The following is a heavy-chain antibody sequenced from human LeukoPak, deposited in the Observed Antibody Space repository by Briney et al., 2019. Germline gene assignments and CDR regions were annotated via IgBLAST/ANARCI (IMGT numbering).Heavy chain of an antibody. CDR2: IFYSGTT. J-gene: IGHJ1*01. V-gene: IGHV4-39*01. CDR3: AKSGRDNTAGRPAFFNH. CDR1: GGSIRNSGYF. Sequence: PSETLSLTCTVSGGSIRNSGYFWGWIRQPPGKGLEWIGSIFYSGTTYCSPSLKSRVTMSVDTSNNLFSLTLDSVTAADTAMYYCAKSGRDNTAGRPAFFNHWGQGILVVVSS. D-gene: IGHD5-18*01.